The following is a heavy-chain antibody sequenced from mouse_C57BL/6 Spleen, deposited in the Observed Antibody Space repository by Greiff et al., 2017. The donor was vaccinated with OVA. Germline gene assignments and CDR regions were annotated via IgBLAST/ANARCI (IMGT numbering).Heavy chain of an antibody. D-gene: IGHD1-1*01. CDR2: IDPSDSET. CDR3: ARRSYGSSLHGWYFDV. V-gene: IGHV1-52*01. Sequence: QVQLQQPGAELVRPGSSVKLSCKASGYTFTSYWMHWVKQRPIQGLEWIGNIDPSDSETHYNQKFKDKATLTVDKSSSTAYMQLSSLTSEDSAVYYCARRSYGSSLHGWYFDVWGTGTTVTVSS. CDR1: GYTFTSYW. J-gene: IGHJ1*03.